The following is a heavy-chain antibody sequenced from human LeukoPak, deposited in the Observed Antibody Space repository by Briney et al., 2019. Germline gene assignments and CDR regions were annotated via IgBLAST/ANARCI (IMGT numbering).Heavy chain of an antibody. CDR3: ARGLLMVYARGWDY. D-gene: IGHD2-8*01. Sequence: GGSLRLPCAASGFTFSSYWMSWVRQAPGKGLEWVANIKQDGSEKYYVDSVKGRFTISRDNAKNSLYLQMNSLRAEDTAVYYCARGLLMVYARGWDYWGQGTLVTVSS. V-gene: IGHV3-7*01. CDR1: GFTFSSYW. J-gene: IGHJ4*02. CDR2: IKQDGSEK.